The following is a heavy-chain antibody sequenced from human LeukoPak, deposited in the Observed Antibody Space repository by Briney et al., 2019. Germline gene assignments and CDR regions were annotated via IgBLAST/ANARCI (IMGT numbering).Heavy chain of an antibody. CDR1: GFPISSYW. CDR3: ARGPTDFDASDI. CDR2: IKHDSSET. Sequence: AGGSLRLSCAASGFPISSYWMSWVRQVPGKGLESVAHIKHDSSETYYVDTVRGRFIISRDNAKNSLYLQMNSLRVEDTAVYPCARGPTDFDASDIWGHGTLVTVSS. V-gene: IGHV3-7*01. J-gene: IGHJ3*02.